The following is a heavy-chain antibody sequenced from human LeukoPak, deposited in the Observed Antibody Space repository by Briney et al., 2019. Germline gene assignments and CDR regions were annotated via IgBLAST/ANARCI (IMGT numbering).Heavy chain of an antibody. Sequence: PGGSLRLSCAASGFTFSIYAMSWVRQAPGKGLEWVSAISSSGGRTYYADSVKGRFTISRDNSKNTLYLQMNSLRAEDTAVYYCAKGYCSGGSCYSGLFDYWGQGTLVTVSS. CDR2: ISSSGGRT. D-gene: IGHD2-15*01. CDR3: AKGYCSGGSCYSGLFDY. CDR1: GFTFSIYA. J-gene: IGHJ4*02. V-gene: IGHV3-23*01.